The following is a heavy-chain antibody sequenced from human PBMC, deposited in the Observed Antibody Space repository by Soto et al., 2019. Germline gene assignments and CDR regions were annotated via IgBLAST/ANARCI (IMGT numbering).Heavy chain of an antibody. Sequence: EASVTVSCKDSGYTFTSYVISWVRQAPGQGLEWMGWISAYNGNTNYAQKLQGRVTMTTDTSTSTAYMELRSLRSDDTSVYYCARVGYSQLPGVWGQGTTVTVSS. CDR2: ISAYNGNT. V-gene: IGHV1-18*01. D-gene: IGHD5-18*01. CDR1: GYTFTSYV. CDR3: ARVGYSQLPGV. J-gene: IGHJ6*02.